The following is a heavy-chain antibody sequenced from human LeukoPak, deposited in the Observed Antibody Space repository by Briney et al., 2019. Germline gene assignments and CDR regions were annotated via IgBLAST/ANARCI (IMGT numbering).Heavy chain of an antibody. D-gene: IGHD3-3*01. Sequence: GESLKISCKGFGYSFTTYWIGWVRQMPGKGLEWMGIIYPGGSHTRYSPSFQGQVTISADQSTSTAYLQWSSLKASDTAIYYCACRKYYDTWSDPWGQGTLVTVSS. V-gene: IGHV5-51*01. CDR2: IYPGGSHT. CDR1: GYSFTTYW. J-gene: IGHJ5*02. CDR3: ACRKYYDTWSDP.